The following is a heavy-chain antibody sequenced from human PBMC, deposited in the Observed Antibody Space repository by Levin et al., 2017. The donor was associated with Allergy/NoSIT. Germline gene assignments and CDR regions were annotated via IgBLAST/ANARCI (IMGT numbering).Heavy chain of an antibody. V-gene: IGHV5-10-1*01. Sequence: HGESLKISCQGSGYSFTNYWITWVRQMPGKGLEWMGKIDPRDSYTNYSPSFEGHVTISADKSITTAFLQWSSLKASDTAMYFCARHEGAYDFFDFWGQGTLVTVSS. D-gene: IGHD5-12*01. J-gene: IGHJ4*02. CDR1: GYSFTNYW. CDR2: IDPRDSYT. CDR3: ARHEGAYDFFDF.